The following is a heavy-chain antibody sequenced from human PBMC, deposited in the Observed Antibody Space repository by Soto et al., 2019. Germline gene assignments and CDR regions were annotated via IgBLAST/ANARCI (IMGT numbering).Heavy chain of an antibody. CDR2: IYPGDSDT. CDR3: ASMVRGVQEDYYGMDV. Sequence: GESLKISCKGSGYSFTSYWIGWVRQMPGKGLEWMGIIYPGDSDTRYSPSFQGQVTISADKSISTAYLQWSSLKASDTAMYYCASMVRGVQEDYYGMDVWGQGTTVTVSS. J-gene: IGHJ6*02. CDR1: GYSFTSYW. V-gene: IGHV5-51*01. D-gene: IGHD3-10*01.